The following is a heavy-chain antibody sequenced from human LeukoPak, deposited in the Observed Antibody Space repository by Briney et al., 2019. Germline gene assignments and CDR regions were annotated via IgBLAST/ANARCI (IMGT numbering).Heavy chain of an antibody. Sequence: GSLRLSCAASGFTFSDYYMGWIRQAPGKGLEWVSYISSSGSTIYYADSVKGRFTISRDNAKNSLYLQMNSLRAEDTAVYYCARDSHAAGYYDSSGYYDYWGQGTLVTVSS. J-gene: IGHJ4*02. D-gene: IGHD3-22*01. CDR1: GFTFSDYY. V-gene: IGHV3-11*01. CDR2: ISSSGSTI. CDR3: ARDSHAAGYYDSSGYYDY.